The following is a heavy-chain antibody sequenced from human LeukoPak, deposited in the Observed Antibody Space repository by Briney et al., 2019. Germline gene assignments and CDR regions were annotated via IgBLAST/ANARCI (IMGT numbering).Heavy chain of an antibody. Sequence: PGASLKTSCKTSGYSFTTYWIGGVRPVPGTGLGWVGAIYPDDSDNRYSPSFQGQVFISADRSIRTAYLQWNTLKTSDTAMYYCVRQRGASATINLFDPWGQGTLVTVSS. CDR2: IYPDDSDN. J-gene: IGHJ5*02. D-gene: IGHD3-10*01. CDR1: GYSFTTYW. CDR3: VRQRGASATINLFDP. V-gene: IGHV5-51*01.